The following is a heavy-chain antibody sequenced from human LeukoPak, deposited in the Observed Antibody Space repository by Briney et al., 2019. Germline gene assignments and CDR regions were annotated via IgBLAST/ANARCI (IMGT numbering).Heavy chain of an antibody. CDR3: ARDKGYDILTGYYGRSYYFDY. CDR1: GFTFSSYA. Sequence: GGSLRLSCAASGFTFSSYAMHWVRQAPGKGLEWVAVISYDGSNKYYADSVKGRFTISRDNSKNTLYLQMNSLRAEDTAVYYCARDKGYDILTGYYGRSYYFDYWGQGTLVTVSS. CDR2: ISYDGSNK. J-gene: IGHJ4*02. D-gene: IGHD3-9*01. V-gene: IGHV3-30-3*01.